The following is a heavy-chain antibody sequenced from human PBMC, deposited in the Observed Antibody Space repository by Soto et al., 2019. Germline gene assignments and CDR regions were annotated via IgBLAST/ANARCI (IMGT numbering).Heavy chain of an antibody. CDR1: GDSVSSNSAA. J-gene: IGHJ6*02. V-gene: IGHV6-1*01. CDR3: ARGQYSCSSEYYHYGMDV. CDR2: TYYRSKWYN. Sequence: SQTLSLTCAISGDSVSSNSAAWNWIRQSPSRGLEWLGRTYYRSKWYNDYAVSVKSRITINPDTSKNQFSLQLNSVTPEDTAVYYCARGQYSCSSEYYHYGMDVWGQGTSVLGSS. D-gene: IGHD6-6*01.